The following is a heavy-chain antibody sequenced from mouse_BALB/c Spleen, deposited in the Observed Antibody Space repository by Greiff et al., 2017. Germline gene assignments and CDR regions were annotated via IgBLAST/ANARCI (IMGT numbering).Heavy chain of an antibody. J-gene: IGHJ3*01. CDR1: GYTFTSYW. V-gene: IGHV1-87*01. CDR2: IYPGDGDT. D-gene: IGHD2-4*01. Sequence: QVQLQQSGAELARPGASVKLSCKASGYTFTSYWMQWVKQRPGQGLEWIGAIYPGDGDTRYTQKFKGKATLTADKSSSTAYMQLSSLASEDSAVYYCARDYDYDTAYWGQGTLVTVSA. CDR3: ARDYDYDTAY.